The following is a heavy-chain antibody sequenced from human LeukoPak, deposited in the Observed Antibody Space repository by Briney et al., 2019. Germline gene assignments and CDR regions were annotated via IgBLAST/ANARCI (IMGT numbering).Heavy chain of an antibody. CDR2: IRGSGGST. CDR1: GFTFSNYA. J-gene: IGHJ4*02. Sequence: GGCLRLSCAASGFTFSNYAMSWVRQAPGKGLEWVSSIRGSGGSTYYADSVKGQFTISRDNSKNTLYLQMNSLRAEDTAVYYCAKTTGETYKGFFDYWGQGTLVTVSA. V-gene: IGHV3-23*01. CDR3: AKTTGETYKGFFDY. D-gene: IGHD5-24*01.